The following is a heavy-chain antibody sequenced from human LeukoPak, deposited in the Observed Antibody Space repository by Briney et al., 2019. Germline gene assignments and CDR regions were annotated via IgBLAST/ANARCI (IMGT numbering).Heavy chain of an antibody. D-gene: IGHD3-10*01. V-gene: IGHV4-30-2*01. Sequence: PSQTLSLTCAVSGGSISSGGYSWSWIRQPPGKGLEWIGYIYHSGSTYYNPSLKSRVTISVDRSKNQFSLKLSSVTAADTAVYYCARDSNGAGPFDHWGQGTLVTVSS. CDR2: IYHSGST. CDR1: GGSISSGGYS. CDR3: ARDSNGAGPFDH. J-gene: IGHJ4*02.